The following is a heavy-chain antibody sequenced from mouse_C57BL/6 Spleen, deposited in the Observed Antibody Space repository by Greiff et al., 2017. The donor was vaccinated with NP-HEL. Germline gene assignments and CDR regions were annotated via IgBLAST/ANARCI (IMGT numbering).Heavy chain of an antibody. CDR3: AKFDGYDGY. CDR1: GYTFTSYW. V-gene: IGHV1-61*01. D-gene: IGHD2-2*01. J-gene: IGHJ2*01. CDR2: IYPSDSET. Sequence: QLQQPGAELVRPGSSVKLSCKASGYTFTSYWMDWVKQRPGQGLEWIGNIYPSDSETHYNHKFKDKATLTVDKSSSTAYMQLSSLTSEDSADYYCAKFDGYDGYWGQGTTLTVSS.